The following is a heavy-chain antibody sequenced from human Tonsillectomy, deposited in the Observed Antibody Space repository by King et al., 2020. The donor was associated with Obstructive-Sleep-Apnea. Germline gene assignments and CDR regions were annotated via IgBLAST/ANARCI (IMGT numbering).Heavy chain of an antibody. CDR1: GFTFNTYS. CDR3: VRDGDSNGWLWWYFDL. CDR2: ISSSSTI. V-gene: IGHV3-48*04. Sequence: VQLVESGGGLVQPGRSLRLSCATSGFTFNTYSMNWVRQAPGKGLQWVSYISSSSTIYYADSVKGRFTISRDNAKNSLYLHMNSLRAEDTAVYYCVRDGDSNGWLWWYFDLWGRGTLVTVSS. D-gene: IGHD6-19*01. J-gene: IGHJ2*01.